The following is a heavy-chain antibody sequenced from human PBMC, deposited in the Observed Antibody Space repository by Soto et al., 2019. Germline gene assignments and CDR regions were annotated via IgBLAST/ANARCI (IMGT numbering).Heavy chain of an antibody. CDR2: ISGYNGNT. J-gene: IGHJ4*02. V-gene: IGHV1-18*01. CDR1: GYTFTTYG. CDR3: ARGAHGSGYGVY. Sequence: QVPLVQSGTEVQKPGASVKVSCKTSGYTFTTYGIHWVRQAPGQGLEWMGWISGYNGNTNYAQKFQDRVTMTTDTSRSLGYMELRSLTFEDTAVYYCARGAHGSGYGVYWGQGTLVTVSS. D-gene: IGHD3-3*01.